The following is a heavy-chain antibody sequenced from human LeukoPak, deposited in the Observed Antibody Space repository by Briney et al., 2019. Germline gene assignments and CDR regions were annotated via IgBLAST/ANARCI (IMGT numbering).Heavy chain of an antibody. D-gene: IGHD4-11*01. J-gene: IGHJ4*02. V-gene: IGHV3-30*03. Sequence: GGSLRLSCAASGFTFSSYAMSWVRQAPGKGLEWVAVISYDGSNKYYADSVKGRFTISRDNSKNTLYLQMNSLRVEDTAVYYCASQGWTTQYYFDYWGQGTLVTVSS. CDR2: ISYDGSNK. CDR3: ASQGWTTQYYFDY. CDR1: GFTFSSYA.